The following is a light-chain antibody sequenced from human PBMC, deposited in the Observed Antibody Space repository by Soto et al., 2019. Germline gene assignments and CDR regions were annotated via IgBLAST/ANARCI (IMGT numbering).Light chain of an antibody. Sequence: QSALTKPRSVSGSPGQSVSISCTGTSSDVGGYDYVSWFQQHPGKAPKLMIYDVTKRPSGVPARFSGTKAGNTASLTISGLQAEDEADYCCCSYGGGTYVFGTGTKLTVL. J-gene: IGLJ1*01. CDR1: SSDVGGYDY. CDR3: CSYGGGTYV. CDR2: DVT. V-gene: IGLV2-11*01.